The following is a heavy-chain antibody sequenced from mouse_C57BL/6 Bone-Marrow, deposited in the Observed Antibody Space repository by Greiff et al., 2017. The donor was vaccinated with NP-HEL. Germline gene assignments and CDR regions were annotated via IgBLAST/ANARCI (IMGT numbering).Heavy chain of an antibody. J-gene: IGHJ3*01. CDR1: GFTFSSYA. V-gene: IGHV5-9-1*02. CDR2: LCSGGDYI. CDR3: TRDPPSYGSSYRFAY. Sequence: EVQGVESGEGLVKPGGSLKLSCAASGFTFSSYAMSWVRQTPEKRLEWVAYLCSGGDYIYSADTVKGRFTFSRDNARHTLYLQMSSLKSEDTAMYYCTRDPPSYGSSYRFAYWGQGTLVTVSA. D-gene: IGHD1-1*01.